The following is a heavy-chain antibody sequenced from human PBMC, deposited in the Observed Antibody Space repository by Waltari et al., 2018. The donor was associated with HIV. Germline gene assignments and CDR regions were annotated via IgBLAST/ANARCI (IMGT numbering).Heavy chain of an antibody. CDR3: ARFPGVPAANINWLDP. D-gene: IGHD2-2*01. CDR2: ISYSGRT. Sequence: QVQLQESGTGLVKPSETLSLTCTVSGASISSSYWSWIRQPPWKGLEWIGYISYSGRTNYNPSLKSRLTISLDTSKNQFSLKLSSVTAADTAVYYCARFPGVPAANINWLDPWGQGTLVTVSS. V-gene: IGHV4-59*01. J-gene: IGHJ5*02. CDR1: GASISSSY.